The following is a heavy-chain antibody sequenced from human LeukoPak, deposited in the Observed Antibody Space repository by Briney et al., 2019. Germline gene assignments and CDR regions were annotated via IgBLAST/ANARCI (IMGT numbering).Heavy chain of an antibody. CDR2: FDPEDGET. J-gene: IGHJ4*02. CDR3: ATDFDTYYYGSGSPPG. CDR1: GYTLTELS. D-gene: IGHD3-10*01. V-gene: IGHV1-24*01. Sequence: ASVKVSFKVSGYTLTELSMHWVRQAPGKGREGMGGFDPEDGETIYAQKFQGRVTMTEDTSTDTAYMELSSLRSEDTAVYYCATDFDTYYYGSGSPPGWGQGTLVTVSS.